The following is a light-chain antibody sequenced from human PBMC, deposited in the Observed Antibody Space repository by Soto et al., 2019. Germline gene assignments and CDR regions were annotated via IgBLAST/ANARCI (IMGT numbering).Light chain of an antibody. CDR2: GAS. CDR1: QSVLSRSNQKND. Sequence: DIVMTQSPDSLTVPLGARPTITCRASQSVLSRSNQKNDLAWYQQKRVQPPGLLIYGASTRESGVPERFSGSGSAIEFTLTINNVQAEDVAVYYCQQYYTTLALSFGGGTRVEIK. V-gene: IGKV4-1*01. CDR3: QQYYTTLALS. J-gene: IGKJ4*01.